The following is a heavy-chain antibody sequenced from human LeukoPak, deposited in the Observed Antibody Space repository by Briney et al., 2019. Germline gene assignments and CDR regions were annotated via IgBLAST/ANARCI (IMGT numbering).Heavy chain of an antibody. J-gene: IGHJ6*04. CDR1: GFTFSSYA. CDR2: ISYDGSNK. Sequence: GGSLRLSCAASGFTFSSYAMHWVRQAPGKGLEGVAVISYDGSNKYYADSVKGGVTISRDNSKNTLYLQMNSLRAEDTAVYYCAREGDYDILATYYYYYGMDVWGKGTTVTVSS. V-gene: IGHV3-30*04. CDR3: AREGDYDILATYYYYYGMDV. D-gene: IGHD3-9*01.